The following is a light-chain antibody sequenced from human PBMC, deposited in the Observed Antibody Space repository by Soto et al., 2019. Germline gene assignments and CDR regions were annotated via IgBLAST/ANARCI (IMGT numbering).Light chain of an antibody. CDR3: QHYRHLPPLS. Sequence: DIQMTQSPSSLSASVGDRVTITCQARQDIKNYLNWYQQKPGKARNHLIYDASNLKTGIPSRFSGSGSGTHFTFTLSSLQPEDIATYFCQHYRHLPPLSFGGGTKVEIK. J-gene: IGKJ4*01. CDR2: DAS. CDR1: QDIKNY. V-gene: IGKV1-33*01.